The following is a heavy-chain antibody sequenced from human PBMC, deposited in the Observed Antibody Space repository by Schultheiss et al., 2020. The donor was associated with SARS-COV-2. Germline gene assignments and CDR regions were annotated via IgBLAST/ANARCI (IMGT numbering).Heavy chain of an antibody. V-gene: IGHV1-18*01. D-gene: IGHD3-10*01. Sequence: ASVKVSCKASGYTFTGQYIHWVRQAPGQGLEWMGWFSAYNGDTTYAQKLQGRVTMTTDTSTSTAYMELRSLRSDDTAVYYCARVRFPAMGDYWGQGTLVTVSS. J-gene: IGHJ4*02. CDR1: GYTFTGQY. CDR3: ARVRFPAMGDY. CDR2: FSAYNGDT.